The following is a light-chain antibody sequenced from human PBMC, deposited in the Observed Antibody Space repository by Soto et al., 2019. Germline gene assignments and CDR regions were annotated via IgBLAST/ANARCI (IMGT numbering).Light chain of an antibody. Sequence: EIVLTQSPGTLSLSPGERATVSCRASQSGSGSYLAWYQQKPGQAPRLLIYGAFNRAGGITDRFSGSGSGTDFTLTISRLEPEDFAVYYCQQYSASSRTVGQGTKADIK. J-gene: IGKJ1*01. CDR2: GAF. CDR1: QSGSGSY. CDR3: QQYSASSRT. V-gene: IGKV3-20*01.